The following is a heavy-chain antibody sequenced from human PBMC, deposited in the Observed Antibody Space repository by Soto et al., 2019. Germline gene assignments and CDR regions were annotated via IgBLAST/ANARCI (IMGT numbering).Heavy chain of an antibody. CDR1: EFTFSNYW. CDR2: INRDGTGT. Sequence: GGSLRLSCTASEFTFSNYWMHWVRQAPGKGLMWVSRINRDGTGTIYADSVKGRFSISRDNTKDTVYLQMNSLRAEDTAVYYCVRTVSGSYSDAFDMWGQGTVVTVS. J-gene: IGHJ3*02. CDR3: VRTVSGSYSDAFDM. D-gene: IGHD1-26*01. V-gene: IGHV3-74*01.